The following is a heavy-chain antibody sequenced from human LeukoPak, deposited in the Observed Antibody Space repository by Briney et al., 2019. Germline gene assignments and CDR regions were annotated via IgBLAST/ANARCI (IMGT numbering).Heavy chain of an antibody. CDR2: INWNGGST. J-gene: IGHJ4*02. V-gene: IGHV3-20*04. CDR3: ARLSVIVGATTVDY. CDR1: GFTFDDYG. Sequence: GGSLRLSCAASGFTFDDYGMSWVRQAPGKGLEWVSGINWNGGSTGYADSAKGRFTISRDNAKNSLYLQMNSLRAEDTALYYCARLSVIVGATTVDYWGQGTLVTVSS. D-gene: IGHD1-26*01.